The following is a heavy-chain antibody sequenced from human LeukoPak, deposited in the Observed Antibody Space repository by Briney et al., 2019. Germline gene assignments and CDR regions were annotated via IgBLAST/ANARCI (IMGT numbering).Heavy chain of an antibody. V-gene: IGHV3-23*01. CDR1: GFAFSSYP. Sequence: GGSLRLSCEASGFAFSSYPMTWVRQAPGKGLEWVSTVGSSNVDTHYADSVKGRFTISRGNSKNTLYLQMNRLRAEDTAVYYCAKYYSTSGSSGGRVFDYWGQGTLVTVSS. CDR3: AKYYSTSGSSGGRVFDY. CDR2: VGSSNVDT. J-gene: IGHJ4*02. D-gene: IGHD3-10*01.